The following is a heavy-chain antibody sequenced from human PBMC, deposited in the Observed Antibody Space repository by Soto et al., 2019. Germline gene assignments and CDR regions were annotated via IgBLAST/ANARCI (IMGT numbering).Heavy chain of an antibody. CDR3: AKDLMGGSYGDNYYYYGMDV. V-gene: IGHV3-7*01. CDR2: IKQDGSEK. D-gene: IGHD5-18*01. CDR1: GFTFSSYW. Sequence: GGSLRLSCAASGFTFSSYWMSWVRQAPGKGLEWVANIKQDGSEKYYVNSVKGRFTISRDNSKNTLYLQMNSLRAEDTAVYYCAKDLMGGSYGDNYYYYGMDVWGQGTTVTVSS. J-gene: IGHJ6*02.